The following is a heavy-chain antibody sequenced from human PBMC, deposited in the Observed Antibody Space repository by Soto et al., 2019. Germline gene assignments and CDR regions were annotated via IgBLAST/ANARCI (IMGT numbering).Heavy chain of an antibody. CDR3: ARSKVDTAMVTRYFDY. Sequence: ASVKVSCKASGYTFTSYAMHWVRQAPGQRLEWMGWINAGYGNTKYSQKFQGRVTITRDTSASTAYMELSSLRSEDTAVYYCARSKVDTAMVTRYFDYWGQGTLVTVSS. CDR1: GYTFTSYA. J-gene: IGHJ4*02. V-gene: IGHV1-3*01. CDR2: INAGYGNT. D-gene: IGHD5-18*01.